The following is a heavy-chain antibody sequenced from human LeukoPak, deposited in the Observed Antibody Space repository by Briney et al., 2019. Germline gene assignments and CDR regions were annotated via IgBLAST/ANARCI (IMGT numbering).Heavy chain of an antibody. CDR1: GFTFSSYA. V-gene: IGHV3-30-3*01. CDR2: ISYDGSNK. Sequence: GRSLRLSCAASGFTFSSYAMHWVRQAPGKGLEWVAVISYDGSNKYYADSVKGRFTISRDNSKNTLYLQMNSLKTEDTAVYYCTAELRLCFDYWGQGSRVTVSS. J-gene: IGHJ4*02. D-gene: IGHD1-7*01. CDR3: TAELRLCFDY.